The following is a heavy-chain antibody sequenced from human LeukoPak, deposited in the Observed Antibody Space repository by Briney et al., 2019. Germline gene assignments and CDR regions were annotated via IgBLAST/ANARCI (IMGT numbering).Heavy chain of an antibody. Sequence: SETLSLTCTASGGSLSSDYWSWIRQPPGKGLEWVGYMYNSGSTPSANYNPSLKSRVTLSVDTSKNQFSLKLTSVTAADTAVYYCARVGGVPLGAFDIWRQGTMVTASS. V-gene: IGHV4-59*01. CDR2: MYNSGST. CDR1: GGSLSSDY. J-gene: IGHJ3*02. CDR3: ARVGGVPLGAFDI. D-gene: IGHD3-16*01.